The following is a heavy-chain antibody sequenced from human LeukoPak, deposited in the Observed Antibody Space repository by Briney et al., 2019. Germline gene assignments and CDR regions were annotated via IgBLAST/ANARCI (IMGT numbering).Heavy chain of an antibody. CDR1: GVTLSDHF. CDR3: IRTLIVATSPYMDV. Sequence: GGSLRLSCAASGVTLSDHFMDWVRQAPGKGLEWVSRVNSDGTGTTYADSVEGRFTISRDNAKNTVYLQMNSLRAEDTAIYYCIRTLIVATSPYMDVWGKGTTVTVSS. V-gene: IGHV3-74*01. J-gene: IGHJ6*03. D-gene: IGHD5-12*01. CDR2: VNSDGTGT.